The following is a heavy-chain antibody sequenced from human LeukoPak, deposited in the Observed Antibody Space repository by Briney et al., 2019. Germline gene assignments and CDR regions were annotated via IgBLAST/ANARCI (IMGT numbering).Heavy chain of an antibody. CDR2: IYYSGST. D-gene: IGHD2-2*01. CDR3: AREGYCSSTSCNGAWWFDP. J-gene: IGHJ5*02. V-gene: IGHV4-30-4*08. CDR1: GGSISSGDYY. Sequence: ALETLSLTCTVSGGSISSGDYYWSWIRKPPGKGLEWIGYIYYSGSTYYNPSLKSRVTISVDTSKNQFSLKLSSVTAADTAVYYCAREGYCSSTSCNGAWWFDPWGQGTLVTVSS.